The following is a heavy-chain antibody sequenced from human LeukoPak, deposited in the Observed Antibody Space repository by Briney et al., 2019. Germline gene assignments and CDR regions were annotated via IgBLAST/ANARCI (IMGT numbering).Heavy chain of an antibody. V-gene: IGHV5-51*01. CDR2: INPSDSDT. D-gene: IGHD6-19*01. CDR3: SRPRQWHRNDAFDI. J-gene: IGHJ3*02. Sequence: GESLKISCTGCGYSFATYWIGWVRQMRRKGLEWMGIINPSDSDTRDRQSLQGQVTTSAASSITTHHLQWSSLKASATARYYSSRPRQWHRNDAFDISGQGKMGTVSS. CDR1: GYSFATYW.